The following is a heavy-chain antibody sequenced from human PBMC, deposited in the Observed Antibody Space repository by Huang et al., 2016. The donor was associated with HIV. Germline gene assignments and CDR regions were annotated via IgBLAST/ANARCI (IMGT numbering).Heavy chain of an antibody. J-gene: IGHJ5*01. V-gene: IGHV1-46*03. CDR2: VNPSGGGA. CDR3: AREGITPSGTEVSGFDF. CDR1: GFSILSYY. Sequence: QVQLVQSGAEVKKPGASVTISCKASGFSILSYYIHWVRQAPGQGLEWMGIVNPSGGGADYAQKFKGRVTMTRDTSTRTLYMELSSLRSEDTAVYYCAREGITPSGTEVSGFDFWGQGTPVSVSS. D-gene: IGHD6-13*01.